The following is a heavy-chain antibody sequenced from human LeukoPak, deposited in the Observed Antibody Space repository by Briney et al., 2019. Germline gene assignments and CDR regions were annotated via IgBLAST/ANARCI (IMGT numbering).Heavy chain of an antibody. CDR2: IYTGGST. J-gene: IGHJ4*02. Sequence: GGSLRLSCAASGFTVSTNYMSWVRQAPGKGLEWVSVIYTGGSTYYADSVKGRFTISRDNSKNTLYLQMNSLRAEDTAVYYCARGGDSYSSSWYYFDYWGQGTLVTVSS. V-gene: IGHV3-66*01. CDR3: ARGGDSYSSSWYYFDY. D-gene: IGHD6-13*01. CDR1: GFTVSTNY.